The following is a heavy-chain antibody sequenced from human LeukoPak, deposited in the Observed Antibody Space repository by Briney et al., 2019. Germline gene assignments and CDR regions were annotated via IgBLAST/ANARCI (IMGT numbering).Heavy chain of an antibody. J-gene: IGHJ4*02. CDR1: GFTFSSYG. CDR2: IRYEGSNK. V-gene: IGHV3-30*02. Sequence: GGSLRLSCAASGFTFSSYGMHWVRQAPGKGLEWVAFIRYEGSNKYYADSVKGRFTISRDNSKNTLYLQMNSLRAEDTAVYYCAKWFIGFGELDIDYWGQGTLVTVSS. CDR3: AKWFIGFGELDIDY. D-gene: IGHD3-10*01.